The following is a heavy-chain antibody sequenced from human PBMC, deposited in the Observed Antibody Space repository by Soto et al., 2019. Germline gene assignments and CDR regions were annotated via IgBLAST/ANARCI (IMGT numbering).Heavy chain of an antibody. CDR1: GFTFNNYA. V-gene: IGHV3-23*01. Sequence: PGGSLRLSCAASGFTFNNYAMSWVRQAPGKGLEWVSSISGGGGGTYYADSVKGRFTISRDNSKNTLYLQMNSLRAEDTALYYCAKYASSSWSLFDYWGQGTLVTVSS. CDR2: ISGGGGGT. CDR3: AKYASSSWSLFDY. J-gene: IGHJ4*02. D-gene: IGHD6-13*01.